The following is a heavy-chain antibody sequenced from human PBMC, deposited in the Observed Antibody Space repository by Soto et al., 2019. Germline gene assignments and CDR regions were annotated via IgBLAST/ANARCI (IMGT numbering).Heavy chain of an antibody. CDR3: AHRRRCSGDSCYGFDP. CDR2: IYWDDDK. D-gene: IGHD2-15*01. Sequence: SGPTLVNPTQTLTLTCTFSGFSLSTSGVGVGWIRQPPGKALGWLALIYWDDDKRYRPSLKGRLTITKDTSKNQVVLTMTNMDPVDTATYYCAHRRRCSGDSCYGFDPWGQGTLVTVSS. CDR1: GFSLSTSGVG. J-gene: IGHJ5*02. V-gene: IGHV2-5*02.